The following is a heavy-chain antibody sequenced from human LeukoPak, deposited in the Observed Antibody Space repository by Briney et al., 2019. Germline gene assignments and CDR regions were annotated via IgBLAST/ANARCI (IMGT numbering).Heavy chain of an antibody. Sequence: ASVKVSCEASGYTFTGYYMHWVRQAPGQGLEWMGWINPNSGATLYAQKFQGRVTMTRDTSINTAYMELSSLRSDDTAVYYCTRAKRVIFDYWGQGPLVTVSS. CDR3: TRAKRVIFDY. CDR1: GYTFTGYY. J-gene: IGHJ4*02. V-gene: IGHV1-2*02. CDR2: INPNSGAT. D-gene: IGHD1-1*01.